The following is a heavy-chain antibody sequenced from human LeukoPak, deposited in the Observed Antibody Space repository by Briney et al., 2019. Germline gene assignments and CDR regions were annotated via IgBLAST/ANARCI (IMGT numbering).Heavy chain of an antibody. CDR3: ARRPLWLYGAFDI. J-gene: IGHJ3*02. V-gene: IGHV3-48*03. CDR1: GFTFSSYE. CDR2: ISSSGSTI. D-gene: IGHD2-2*02. Sequence: GGSLRLSCAASGFTFSSYEMNWVRQAPGKGLEWVSYISSSGSTIYYADSVKGRFTISRDNAKNSLYLQTNSLRAEDTAVYYCARRPLWLYGAFDIWGQGTMVTVSS.